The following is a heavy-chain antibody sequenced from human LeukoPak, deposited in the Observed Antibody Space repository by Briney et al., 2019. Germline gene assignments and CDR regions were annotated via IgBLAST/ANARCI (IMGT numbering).Heavy chain of an antibody. CDR2: ISAYNGNT. CDR1: GYTFTSYG. V-gene: IGHV1-18*01. J-gene: IGHJ4*02. D-gene: IGHD3-9*01. Sequence: ASVKVSCKASGYTFTSYGISWVRQAPGQGLEWMGWISAYNGNTNYAQKLQGRVTMTTDTSTSTAYMELRSLRSDDTAVYYCARTPYDILTGYQTPPIDYWGQGTLVTVSS. CDR3: ARTPYDILTGYQTPPIDY.